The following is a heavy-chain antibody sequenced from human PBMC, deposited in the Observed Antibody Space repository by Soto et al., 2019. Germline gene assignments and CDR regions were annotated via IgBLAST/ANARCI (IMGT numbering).Heavy chain of an antibody. CDR2: LSDSGGSI. J-gene: IGHJ4*02. D-gene: IGHD6-13*01. CDR3: AKVSGSWYAGFFDL. CDR1: GFTFSRHA. V-gene: IGHV3-23*01. Sequence: EVQLLESGGGLVQPGGSLRLSCTASGFTFSRHAMTWVRQAPGKGLEWVSGLSDSGGSIYYADSVKGRFTISRDNSMNTRYLQMNTLRAEDTAIYYCAKVSGSWYAGFFDLWGQGTLVTVSS.